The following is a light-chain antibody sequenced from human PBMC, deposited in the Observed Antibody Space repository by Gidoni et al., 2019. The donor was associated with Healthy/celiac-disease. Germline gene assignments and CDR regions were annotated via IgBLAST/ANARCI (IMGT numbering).Light chain of an antibody. CDR2: AAS. CDR3: QKYNSAPWT. CDR1: QGISNY. J-gene: IGKJ1*01. V-gene: IGKV1-27*01. Sequence: DIQMTQSPSSLSASVGDRVTITCRASQGISNYLGWYQQKPGKVPKLLIYAASTLQSGVPSRFSGSGSGTDFTLTISSLQPEDGATYYCQKYNSAPWTFGQGTKVEIK.